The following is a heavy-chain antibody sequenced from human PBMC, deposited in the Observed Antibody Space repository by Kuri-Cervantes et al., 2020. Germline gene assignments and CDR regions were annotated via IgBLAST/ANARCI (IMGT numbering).Heavy chain of an antibody. D-gene: IGHD2-15*01. J-gene: IGHJ4*02. CDR3: SREGEKGPATLDY. V-gene: IGHV3-53*01. Sequence: GGSLRLSCAASGFIVSSNYMSWVGQAPGKGLEWVSVIYSGGGTYYADSVKGRFTISRDNAKNSLFLQINSLRVEDTAVYYCSREGEKGPATLDYWGQGTLVTVSS. CDR2: IYSGGGT. CDR1: GFIVSSNY.